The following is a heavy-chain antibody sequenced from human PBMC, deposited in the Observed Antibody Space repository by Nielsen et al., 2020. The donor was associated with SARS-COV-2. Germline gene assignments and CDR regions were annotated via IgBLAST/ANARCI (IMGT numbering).Heavy chain of an antibody. D-gene: IGHD1-1*01. V-gene: IGHV3-30*19. Sequence: GGSLRLSCAASGFSFSTYGMHWVRQPPGKGLEWVATISYDGINKWYADAVKGRFTISRDNSKNTLYLETSSLRAEDTAVYFCAKVVNDWYFYYGLDVWGQGTTVTVSS. J-gene: IGHJ6*02. CDR1: GFSFSTYG. CDR2: ISYDGINK. CDR3: AKVVNDWYFYYGLDV.